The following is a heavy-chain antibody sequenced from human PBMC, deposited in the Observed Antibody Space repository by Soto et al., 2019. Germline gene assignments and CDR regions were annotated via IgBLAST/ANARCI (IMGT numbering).Heavy chain of an antibody. CDR2: ISSSSSTI. V-gene: IGHV3-48*01. D-gene: IGHD6-13*01. CDR1: VFLFNSHA. CDR3: ASSETRQQHDY. J-gene: IGHJ4*02. Sequence: HPGGSLRLSCAASVFLFNSHAMSWVRQAPGKGLEWVSYISSSSSTIYYADSVKGRFTISRDNAKNSLYLQMNSLRAEDTAVYYCASSETRQQHDYWGQGTLVTVSS.